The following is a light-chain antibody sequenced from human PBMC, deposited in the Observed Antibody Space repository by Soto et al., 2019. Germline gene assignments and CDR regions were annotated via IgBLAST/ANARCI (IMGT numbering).Light chain of an antibody. J-gene: IGKJ1*01. V-gene: IGKV3-20*01. Sequence: EIVLTQSPSRLSLSPVDRATLSCRASQSVSRSYLGWYQQKPGQAPRLLMYGASIRATGVPDRFSGSGSGTDFTLTISRLEPEDFAVYYCHHYQTFGQGTKVDI. CDR2: GAS. CDR3: HHYQT. CDR1: QSVSRSY.